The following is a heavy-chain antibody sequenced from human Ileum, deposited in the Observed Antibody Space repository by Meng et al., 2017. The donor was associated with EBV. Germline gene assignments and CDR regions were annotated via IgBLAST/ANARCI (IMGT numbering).Heavy chain of an antibody. Sequence: QVQLRESGQGMGKPSQNLSLTCTVSGGPISSSNYYWSWIRQPPGKGLEWSGHIYNSGSTYYNPSLKSRITISVDTSKNQFSLKLSSVTAADTAVYYCARGQKGYFDLWGRGTLVTVSS. CDR1: GGPISSSNYY. CDR2: IYNSGST. V-gene: IGHV4-30-4*01. CDR3: ARGQKGYFDL. J-gene: IGHJ2*01.